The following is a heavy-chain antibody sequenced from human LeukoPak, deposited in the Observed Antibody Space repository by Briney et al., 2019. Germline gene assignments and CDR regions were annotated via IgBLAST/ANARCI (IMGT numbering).Heavy chain of an antibody. CDR2: INHSGST. CDR3: ARGKKGRQYQLLSSYYYYYMDV. Sequence: PSETLSLTCAVYGGSFSGYYWSWIRQPPGKGLEWIGEINHSGSTNYNPSLKSRVTISVDTSKNQFSLKLSSVTAADTAVYYCARGKKGRQYQLLSSYYYYYMDVWGKGTTVTVSS. CDR1: GGSFSGYY. V-gene: IGHV4-34*01. D-gene: IGHD2-2*01. J-gene: IGHJ6*03.